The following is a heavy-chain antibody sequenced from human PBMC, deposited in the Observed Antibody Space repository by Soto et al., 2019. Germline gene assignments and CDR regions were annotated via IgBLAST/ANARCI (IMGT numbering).Heavy chain of an antibody. CDR1: GFTFSSYA. V-gene: IGHV3-23*01. CDR3: AKVFHYGGNSYAFDI. Sequence: GGSLRLSCAASGFTFSSYAMSWVRQAPGKGLEGVSAISGSGGSTYYADSVKGRFTISRDNSKNTLYLQMNSLRAEDTAVYYCAKVFHYGGNSYAFDIWGQGTMVTVSS. J-gene: IGHJ3*02. D-gene: IGHD4-17*01. CDR2: ISGSGGST.